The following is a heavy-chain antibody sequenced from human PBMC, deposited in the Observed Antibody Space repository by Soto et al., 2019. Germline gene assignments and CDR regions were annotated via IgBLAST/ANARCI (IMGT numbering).Heavy chain of an antibody. J-gene: IGHJ6*02. CDR2: IYSGGST. CDR1: GFTVSSNY. D-gene: IGHD2-2*01. CDR3: ASAYQLLLYNYYGMDV. Sequence: EVQLVESGGGLVQPGGSLRLSCAASGFTVSSNYMSWVRQAPGKGLEWVSVIYSGGSTYYADSVKGRFTISRDNSRNTLYLPMNSLRAEVTAVYYCASAYQLLLYNYYGMDVWGQGATVTVSS. V-gene: IGHV3-66*01.